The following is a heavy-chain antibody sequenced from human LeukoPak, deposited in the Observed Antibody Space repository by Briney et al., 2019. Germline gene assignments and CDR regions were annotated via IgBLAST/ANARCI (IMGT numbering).Heavy chain of an antibody. CDR2: INHSGST. CDR3: ARFPYYGSGSS. J-gene: IGHJ5*02. D-gene: IGHD3-10*01. CDR1: GGSFSGYY. V-gene: IGHV4-34*01. Sequence: SETLSLTCAVYGGSFSGYYWSWIRQPPGKGLEWIGEINHSGSTNYNPSLKSRVTISVDTSKNQFSLKLSSVTAADTAVYYCARFPYYGSGSSWGQGTLVTVSS.